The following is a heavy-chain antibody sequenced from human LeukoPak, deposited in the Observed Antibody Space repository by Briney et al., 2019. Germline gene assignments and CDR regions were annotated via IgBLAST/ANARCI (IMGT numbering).Heavy chain of an antibody. V-gene: IGHV3-21*01. CDR1: GFTSSSYS. Sequence: GGSLRLSCAASGFTSSSYSMNWVRQAPGKGLEWVSSISSSSSYIYYADSVKGRFTISRDNAKNSLYLQMNSLRAEDTAVYYCARDSLPDYGDYLDAFDIWGQGTMVTVSS. CDR2: ISSSSSYI. CDR3: ARDSLPDYGDYLDAFDI. D-gene: IGHD4-17*01. J-gene: IGHJ3*02.